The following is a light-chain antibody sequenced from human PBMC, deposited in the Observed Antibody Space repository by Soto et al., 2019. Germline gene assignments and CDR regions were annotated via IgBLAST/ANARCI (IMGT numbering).Light chain of an antibody. J-gene: IGKJ1*01. CDR2: DAS. CDR1: QSVSNQ. V-gene: IGKV3-15*01. Sequence: EIVMTQSPSTLSVSPGERATLSCRASQSVSNQLAWYQQKPGQAPRLLIYDASTRATGIPGRFGGSGAGTEFTLTISSLQSEDSALYYCQQYGSSPRTFGQGTKVDIK. CDR3: QQYGSSPRT.